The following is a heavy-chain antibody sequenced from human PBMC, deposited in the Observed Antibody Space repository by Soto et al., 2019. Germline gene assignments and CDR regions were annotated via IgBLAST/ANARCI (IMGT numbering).Heavy chain of an antibody. D-gene: IGHD3-3*01. J-gene: IGHJ4*02. CDR3: ARSEIFGVVIGRYYFDY. V-gene: IGHV1-46*01. Sequence: ASVKVSCKASGYTFPSYYMHWVRQAPGQGLEWMGIINPSGGSTSYAQKFQGRVTMTRDTSTSTVYMELSSLRSEDTAVYYCARSEIFGVVIGRYYFDYWGQGTLVTVSS. CDR2: INPSGGST. CDR1: GYTFPSYY.